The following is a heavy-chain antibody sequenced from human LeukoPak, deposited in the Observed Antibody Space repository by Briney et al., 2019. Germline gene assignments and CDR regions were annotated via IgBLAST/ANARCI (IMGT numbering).Heavy chain of an antibody. CDR1: GFSFSGDY. V-gene: IGHV3-64*01. Sequence: GGSLRLSGAASGFSFSGDYIHWVRLAPGKGLEYVSAISGNGVTTHYTNSVKGRFTISRDNSKNTVYIQMGSLSTEDTAVYYCARDTNREQDIWGQGTTVTVSS. CDR3: ARDTNREQDI. CDR2: ISGNGVTT. J-gene: IGHJ6*02. D-gene: IGHD3-3*01.